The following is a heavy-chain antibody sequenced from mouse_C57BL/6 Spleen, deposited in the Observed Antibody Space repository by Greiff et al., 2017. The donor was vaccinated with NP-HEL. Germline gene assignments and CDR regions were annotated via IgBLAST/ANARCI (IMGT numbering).Heavy chain of an antibody. CDR3: AREGGPYDSRYYAMDY. J-gene: IGHJ4*01. Sequence: EVKVVESGGGLVKPGGSLKLSCAASGFTFSSYAMSWVRQTPEKRLEWVATISDGGSYTYYPDNVKGRFTISRDNAKNNLYLQMSHLKSEDTAMYYCAREGGPYDSRYYAMDYWGKGTSVTVSS. CDR1: GFTFSSYA. CDR2: ISDGGSYT. D-gene: IGHD2-12*01. V-gene: IGHV5-4*01.